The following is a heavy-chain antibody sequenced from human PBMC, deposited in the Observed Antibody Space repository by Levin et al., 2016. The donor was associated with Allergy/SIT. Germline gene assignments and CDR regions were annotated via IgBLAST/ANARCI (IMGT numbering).Heavy chain of an antibody. Sequence: ASVKVSCKASRYTFMNFYIHWVRQAPGQGLEWMGIIRPSGGKAEYEYAPGFKGRVTMTRDTSTTTVYMEMTSLTTDNTAVYFCAREPRESYYFDYWGQGTPVTVSS. CDR3: AREPRESYYFDY. J-gene: IGHJ4*02. V-gene: IGHV1-46*01. CDR1: RYTFMNFY. D-gene: IGHD3/OR15-3a*01. CDR2: IRPSGGKA.